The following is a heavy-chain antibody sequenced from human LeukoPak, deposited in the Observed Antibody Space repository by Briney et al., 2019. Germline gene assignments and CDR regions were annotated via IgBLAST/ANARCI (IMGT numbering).Heavy chain of an antibody. D-gene: IGHD3-22*01. Sequence: GGSLRLSCAASGFTFNTYTMNWVRQAPGKGLEWVSSIGRSSIDKYYADSVRGRFTISRDNAKNSLYVQMSSLRAEDTAVYYCVRGDSRELWGQGTLVTVSS. CDR1: GFTFNTYT. CDR2: IGRSSIDK. CDR3: VRGDSREL. V-gene: IGHV3-21*01. J-gene: IGHJ4*02.